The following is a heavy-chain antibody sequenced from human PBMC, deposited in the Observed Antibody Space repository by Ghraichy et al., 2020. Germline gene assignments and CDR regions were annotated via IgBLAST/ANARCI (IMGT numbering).Heavy chain of an antibody. D-gene: IGHD1-26*01. CDR3: AREAKSGSYGYGYYYYYMDV. J-gene: IGHJ6*03. CDR2: IYYSGST. V-gene: IGHV4-61*01. CDR1: GGSVSSGSYY. Sequence: SETLSLTCTVSGGSVSSGSYYWSWIRQPPGKGLEWIGYIYYSGSTNYNPSLKSRVTISVDTSKNQFSLKLSSVTAADSAVDYCAREAKSGSYGYGYYYYYMDVWGKGTTVTVSS.